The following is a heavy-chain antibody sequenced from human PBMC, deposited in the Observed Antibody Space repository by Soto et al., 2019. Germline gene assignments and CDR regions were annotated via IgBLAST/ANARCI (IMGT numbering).Heavy chain of an antibody. CDR1: GFTFSSYA. Sequence: XGSLRLSCSASGFTFSSYAMSWVRQAPGKGLEWVSSISGSGGGTYYADSVKGRFTFSRDNSKNTLYLQMNSLRAEDTAVYYCAKFGMATTKRSPPYYIDYWGQGALVTVSS. V-gene: IGHV3-23*01. CDR2: ISGSGGGT. D-gene: IGHD1-1*01. CDR3: AKFGMATTKRSPPYYIDY. J-gene: IGHJ4*02.